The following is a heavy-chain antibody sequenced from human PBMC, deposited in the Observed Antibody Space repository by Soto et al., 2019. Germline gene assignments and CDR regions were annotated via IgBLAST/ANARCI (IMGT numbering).Heavy chain of an antibody. CDR1: GFTFSSCT. V-gene: IGHV3-21*01. CDR3: AREVQPVVRREYDY. D-gene: IGHD1-1*01. J-gene: IGHJ4*02. CDR2: ISSSGSM. Sequence: EVQLVESGGGLVKPGGSLRLSCAVSGFTFSSCTMNWVRQAPGKGLEWVSSISSSGSMYYADSVKGRFTISRDNAKNPLYMKMNSLRAEDTAVYYCAREVQPVVRREYDYWGQGTLVTVSS.